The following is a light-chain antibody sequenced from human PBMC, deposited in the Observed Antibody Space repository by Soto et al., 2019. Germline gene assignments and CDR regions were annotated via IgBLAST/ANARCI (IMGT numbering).Light chain of an antibody. CDR1: QSIASY. Sequence: DIQMTQSPSSLPASVGDRVTITCRTSQSIASYLNWYQQKPGKAPKLLISAASTLQSGVPSRFGGSASATDFTLTTSTLHPEDFATYYYQQSSSTPYTFGQGTKLETK. CDR3: QQSSSTPYT. J-gene: IGKJ2*01. CDR2: AAS. V-gene: IGKV1-39*01.